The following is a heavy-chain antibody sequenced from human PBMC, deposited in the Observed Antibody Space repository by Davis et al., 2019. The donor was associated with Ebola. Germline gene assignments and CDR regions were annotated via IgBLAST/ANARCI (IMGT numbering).Heavy chain of an antibody. CDR3: ARERRVVVVVPADYYYMDV. J-gene: IGHJ6*03. Sequence: LRLSCTVSGGSISSGDYYWSWIRQPPGKGLEWIGYIYYSGSTYYNPSLKSRVTISVDTSKNQFSLKLSSVTAADTAVYYCARERRVVVVVPADYYYMDVWGKGTTVTVSS. CDR1: GGSISSGDYY. D-gene: IGHD2-2*01. CDR2: IYYSGST. V-gene: IGHV4-30-4*08.